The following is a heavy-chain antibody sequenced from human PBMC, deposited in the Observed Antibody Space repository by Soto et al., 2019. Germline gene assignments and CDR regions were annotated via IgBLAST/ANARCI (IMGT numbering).Heavy chain of an antibody. CDR1: GGSISSYY. CDR2: IYTSGST. Sequence: NPSETLSLTCTVSGGSISSYYWSWIRQPAGKGLEWIGRIYTSGSTNYNPSLKSRVTMSVDTSKNQFSLKLSSVTAADTAVYYCARGSPIPNIVVRMDVWGQGTTVTVSS. V-gene: IGHV4-4*07. CDR3: ARGSPIPNIVVRMDV. D-gene: IGHD2-15*01. J-gene: IGHJ6*02.